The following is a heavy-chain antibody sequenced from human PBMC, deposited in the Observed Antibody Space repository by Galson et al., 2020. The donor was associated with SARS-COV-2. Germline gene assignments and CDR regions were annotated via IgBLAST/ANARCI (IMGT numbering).Heavy chain of an antibody. D-gene: IGHD3-9*01. V-gene: IGHV4-38-2*02. CDR2: IYHSGST. Sequence: SETLSLTCTVSGYSISSGYYWGWIRQPPGKGLEWIGSIYHSGSTYYNPSLKSRVTISVDTSKNQFSLKLSSVTAADTAVYYCAGTYYDILTGYSPPYYYDGMDAWGQGTTVTVSS. CDR3: AGTYYDILTGYSPPYYYDGMDA. J-gene: IGHJ6*02. CDR1: GYSISSGYY.